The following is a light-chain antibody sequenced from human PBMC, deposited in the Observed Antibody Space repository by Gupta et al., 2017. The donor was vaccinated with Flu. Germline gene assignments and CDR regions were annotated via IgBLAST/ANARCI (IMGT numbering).Light chain of an antibody. Sequence: QSALPKPASVSGPPGQSITISCTGTSSDVGGYNYVSWYQQHPGKAPKLMIYEVSNRPSGVSNRFSGSKSGNTASLTISGLQAEDDADYYCSSYTSSSNVVFGGGTKLTVL. V-gene: IGLV2-14*01. CDR2: EVS. CDR3: SSYTSSSNVV. J-gene: IGLJ2*01. CDR1: SSDVGGYNY.